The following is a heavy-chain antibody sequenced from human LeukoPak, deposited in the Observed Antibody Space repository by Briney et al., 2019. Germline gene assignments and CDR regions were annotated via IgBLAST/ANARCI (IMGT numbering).Heavy chain of an antibody. J-gene: IGHJ4*02. V-gene: IGHV3-20*04. Sequence: PGGSLRLACAASGFTFDDYGMSWVRQAPGKGLEWVSGINWSGGRTGYADSLKGRFTISRDNAKNTLYLQMNSLRDEDTALYYCAKMVREFYTISYYFDYWGQGTLVTVSS. CDR1: GFTFDDYG. D-gene: IGHD2-8*01. CDR2: INWSGGRT. CDR3: AKMVREFYTISYYFDY.